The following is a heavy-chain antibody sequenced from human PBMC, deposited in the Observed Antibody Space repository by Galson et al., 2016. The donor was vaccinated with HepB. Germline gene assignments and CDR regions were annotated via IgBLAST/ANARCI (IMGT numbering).Heavy chain of an antibody. V-gene: IGHV4-4*02. D-gene: IGHD2-2*01. CDR1: GGSISSGNW. CDR3: ARHVGVPGTRGFDY. CDR2: TYHSGTA. J-gene: IGHJ4*02. Sequence: ETLSLTCAVSGGSISSGNWWSWVRQPPGKGLEWIGETYHSGTANYNPSLESRGTMSLDKSKYQITLKVTSVTAADTAVYYCARHVGVPGTRGFDYWGQGTLVTVSS.